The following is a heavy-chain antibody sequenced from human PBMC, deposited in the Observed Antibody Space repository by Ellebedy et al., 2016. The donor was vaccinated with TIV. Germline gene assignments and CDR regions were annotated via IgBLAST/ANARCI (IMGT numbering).Heavy chain of an antibody. Sequence: MPSETLSLTCTVSGGSISNSDYYWNWIRQPPGKGLEWIGSIYYSGSAYDNPSLKSRVTVSVDPSKNQFSLNLSSVTAADTAVYYCAREPALPRGRFDTWGQGTLVTVSS. D-gene: IGHD1-14*01. CDR1: GGSISNSDYY. V-gene: IGHV4-39*07. J-gene: IGHJ5*02. CDR3: AREPALPRGRFDT. CDR2: IYYSGSA.